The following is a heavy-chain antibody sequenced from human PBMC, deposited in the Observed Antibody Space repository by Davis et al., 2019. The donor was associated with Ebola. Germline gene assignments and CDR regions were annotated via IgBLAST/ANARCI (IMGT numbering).Heavy chain of an antibody. CDR2: ISSSSSYI. D-gene: IGHD3-10*01. V-gene: IGHV3-21*01. J-gene: IGHJ4*02. CDR3: ARGIGVRGVYLVDY. CDR1: GFTFSSYS. Sequence: GESLKISCAASGFTFSSYSMNWVRQAPGKGLEWVSSISSSSSYIYYADSVKGRFTISRDNAKNSLYLQMNSLRAEDTAVYYCARGIGVRGVYLVDYWGQGTLVTVSS.